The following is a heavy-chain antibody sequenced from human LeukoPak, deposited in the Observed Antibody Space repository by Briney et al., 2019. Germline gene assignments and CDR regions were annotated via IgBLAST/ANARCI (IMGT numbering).Heavy chain of an antibody. Sequence: GGSLRLSCAASGFTVSSNSMTWVRQAPGKGLEWVSYTSSGSSYTNYADSVKGRFTISRDNAKNSLYLQMNSLRAEDTAVYYCARDQGSFDYWGQGTLVTVSS. CDR3: ARDQGSFDY. J-gene: IGHJ4*02. V-gene: IGHV3-11*06. CDR2: TSSGSSYT. CDR1: GFTVSSNS.